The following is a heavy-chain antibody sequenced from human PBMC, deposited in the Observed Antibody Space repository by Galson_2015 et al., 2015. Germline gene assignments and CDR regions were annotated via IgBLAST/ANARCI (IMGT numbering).Heavy chain of an antibody. V-gene: IGHV4-39*01. J-gene: IGHJ4*02. CDR2: VFYSGST. CDR3: TRLNSTSSFDS. Sequence: VSGGSISSSTYKWGWIHQPPGTGLKWIGSVFYSGSTYHNPSLKTRVTISVDPSKNQFSLRLSSVTATDTGVYYCTRLNSTSSFDSWGQGILVTVSS. D-gene: IGHD2/OR15-2a*01. CDR1: GGSISSSTYK.